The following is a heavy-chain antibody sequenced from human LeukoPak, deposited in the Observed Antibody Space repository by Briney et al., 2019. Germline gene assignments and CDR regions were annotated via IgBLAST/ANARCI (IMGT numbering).Heavy chain of an antibody. D-gene: IGHD5-12*01. CDR2: ISGSGYST. CDR3: AKGAGYSGYDYPDY. V-gene: IGHV3-23*01. Sequence: GGSLRLSCAASGFTFSSYAMSWVRQALGKGLEWVSAISGSGYSTYYADSVKGRFTISRDNSKSTLYLQMNSLRAEDTAVYYCAKGAGYSGYDYPDYWGQGTLVTVSS. CDR1: GFTFSSYA. J-gene: IGHJ4*02.